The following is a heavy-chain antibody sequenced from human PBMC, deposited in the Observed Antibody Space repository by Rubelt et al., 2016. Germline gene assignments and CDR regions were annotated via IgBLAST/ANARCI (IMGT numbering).Heavy chain of an antibody. V-gene: IGHV4-34*01. CDR1: GGSFSGYY. J-gene: IGHJ4*02. CDR3: ARLGSSWYYFDY. Sequence: QVQLQQWGAGLLKPSETLSLTCAVYGGSFSGYYWSWIRQPPGKGLEWIGSIYYSGSTYYNPSLKSRVTISVDTAKNQFSLKLSSVTAADTAVYYCARLGSSWYYFDYWGQGTLVTVSS. D-gene: IGHD6-13*01. CDR2: IYYSGST.